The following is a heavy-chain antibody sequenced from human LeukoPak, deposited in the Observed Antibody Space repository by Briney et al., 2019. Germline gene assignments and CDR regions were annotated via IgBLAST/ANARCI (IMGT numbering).Heavy chain of an antibody. CDR3: ARHMSVTYDAFDL. J-gene: IGHJ3*01. V-gene: IGHV4-59*08. D-gene: IGHD2-21*02. CDR1: HDSISNYY. Sequence: SETLSLTCTVSHDSISNYYWSWIRQPPGKGLEWIGYVFYSGGTLYNPSLESRVTISVDTSKTHFSLELTSVTAADTAVYYCARHMSVTYDAFDLWGRGTMVTVSS. CDR2: VFYSGGT.